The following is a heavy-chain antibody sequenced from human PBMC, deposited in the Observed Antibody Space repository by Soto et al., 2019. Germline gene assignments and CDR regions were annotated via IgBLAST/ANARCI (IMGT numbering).Heavy chain of an antibody. J-gene: IGHJ6*02. V-gene: IGHV1-46*01. CDR2: INPSGGST. Sequence: ASVKVSCKASGYTFTSYYMHWVRQAPGQGLEWMGIINPSGGSTSYAQKFQGRATMTRDTSTSTVYMELSSLRSEDTAVYYCARGRTDMVYYYYGMEVWGQGTTVTVSS. CDR1: GYTFTSYY. D-gene: IGHD5-18*01. CDR3: ARGRTDMVYYYYGMEV.